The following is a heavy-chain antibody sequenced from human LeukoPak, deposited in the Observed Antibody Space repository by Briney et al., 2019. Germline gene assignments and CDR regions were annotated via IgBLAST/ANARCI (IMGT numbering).Heavy chain of an antibody. V-gene: IGHV3-74*01. J-gene: IGHJ3*02. CDR2: IDIDGSST. CDR3: ARGFTIFGVVNDGFDI. D-gene: IGHD3-3*01. CDR1: GFTFSSYA. Sequence: PGGSLRLSCAASGFTFSSYAMNWVRQAPGKGLVWVSRIDIDGSSTTYADSVKGRFTISRDNAKNMLYLQMNSLRAEDTAVYYCARGFTIFGVVNDGFDIWGQGTKVTVSS.